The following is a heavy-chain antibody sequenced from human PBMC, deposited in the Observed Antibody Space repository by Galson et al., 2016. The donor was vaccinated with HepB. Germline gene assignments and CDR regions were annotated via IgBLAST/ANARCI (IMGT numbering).Heavy chain of an antibody. V-gene: IGHV3-11*03. J-gene: IGHJ4*02. CDR2: ISNSSGFR. D-gene: IGHD3-10*01. Sequence: SLRLSCATSGFTFSDYYMNWIRQAPGKGLEWISYISNSSGFRNYAESVKSRFTISRDNAMSTLYLQMDSLRVVDTAVYYCARPGSAAYSPAPIRYWGRGTLLPVS. CDR1: GFTFSDYY. CDR3: ARPGSAAYSPAPIRY.